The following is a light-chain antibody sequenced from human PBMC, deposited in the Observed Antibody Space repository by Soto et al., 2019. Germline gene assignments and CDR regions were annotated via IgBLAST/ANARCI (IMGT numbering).Light chain of an antibody. V-gene: IGKV3-20*01. CDR2: GAS. Sequence: DIVMTQSPDSLAVSPGERATLSCRASQSVSSDLAWYQQKPGQAPRLLIYGASGRATGIPDRFSGSGSGSDLTLTISRLEPEDFAVYYCQQYGSSPRTFGQGTKVDIK. CDR3: QQYGSSPRT. J-gene: IGKJ1*01. CDR1: QSVSSD.